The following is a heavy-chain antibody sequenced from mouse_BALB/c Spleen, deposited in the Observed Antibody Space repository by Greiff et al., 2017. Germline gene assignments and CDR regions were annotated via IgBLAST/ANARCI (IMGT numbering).Heavy chain of an antibody. Sequence: EVQLQESGGGLVQPKGSLKLSCAASGFTFNTYAMNWVRQAPGKGLEWVARIRSKSNNYATYYADSVKDRFTISRDDSQSMLYLQMNNLKTEDTAMYYCVRRGDLYAMDYWGQGTSVTVSA. V-gene: IGHV10-1*02. CDR1: GFTFNTYA. J-gene: IGHJ4*01. CDR2: IRSKSNNYAT. CDR3: VRRGDLYAMDY.